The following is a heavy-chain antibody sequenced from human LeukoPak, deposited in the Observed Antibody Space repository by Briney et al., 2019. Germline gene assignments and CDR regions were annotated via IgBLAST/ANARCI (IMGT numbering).Heavy chain of an antibody. CDR3: AKTWAYYYDSSGYRSIVY. CDR2: IRYDGSNK. CDR1: GFTFSSYG. V-gene: IGHV3-30*02. Sequence: GGSLRLSCAASGFTFSSYGMHWVRQAPGKGLEWVAFIRYDGSNKYYADSVKGRFTISRDNSKNTLYLQMNSLRAEDTAVYYCAKTWAYYYDSSGYRSIVYWGQGTLVTVSS. J-gene: IGHJ4*02. D-gene: IGHD3-22*01.